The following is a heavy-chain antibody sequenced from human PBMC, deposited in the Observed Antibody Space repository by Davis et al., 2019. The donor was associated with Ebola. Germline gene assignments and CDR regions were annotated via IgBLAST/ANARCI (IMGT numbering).Heavy chain of an antibody. D-gene: IGHD5-24*01. CDR1: GGSISSYY. CDR2: IDWDDGK. V-gene: IGHV2-70*16. CDR3: AGPYKNYFGY. J-gene: IGHJ4*02. Sequence: LRLSCTVSGGSISSYYWSWIRQPPGKALEWLASIDWDDGKFYSTSLKPRLTISKDTSKNQVVLTMTNMDTVDTATYYCAGPYKNYFGYWGRGNLITVSS.